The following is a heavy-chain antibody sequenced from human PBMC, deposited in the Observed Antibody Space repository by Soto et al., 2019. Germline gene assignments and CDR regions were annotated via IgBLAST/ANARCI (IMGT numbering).Heavy chain of an antibody. Sequence: ASVKVSCKASGYTFTSYGISWVRQAPGQGLEWMGWISAYNGNTNYAQKLQGRVTMTTDTSTSTAYMELRSLRSDDTAVFYCARSGIIAVAGYNWFDPWGQGTLVTVSS. CDR2: ISAYNGNT. D-gene: IGHD6-19*01. V-gene: IGHV1-18*01. CDR3: ARSGIIAVAGYNWFDP. CDR1: GYTFTSYG. J-gene: IGHJ5*02.